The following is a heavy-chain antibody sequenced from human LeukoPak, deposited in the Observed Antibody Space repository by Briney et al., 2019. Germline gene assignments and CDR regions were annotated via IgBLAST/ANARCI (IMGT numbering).Heavy chain of an antibody. CDR3: ARSSALYVFDY. Sequence: GGSLRLSCAASGFTFRSHGMHWVRQAPGKGLEWVAVISYDGSNKYYADSVKGRFTISRDNSKNTLYLQMNSLRAEDTAVYYCARSSALYVFDYWGQGTLVTVSS. CDR1: GFTFRSHG. V-gene: IGHV3-30*19. J-gene: IGHJ4*02. CDR2: ISYDGSNK. D-gene: IGHD3-3*01.